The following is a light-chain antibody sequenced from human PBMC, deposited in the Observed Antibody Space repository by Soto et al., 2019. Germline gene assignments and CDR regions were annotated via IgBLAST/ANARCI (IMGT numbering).Light chain of an antibody. J-gene: IGKJ1*01. V-gene: IGKV3-20*01. CDR2: VAS. CDR3: QQYDNSAWT. Sequence: EVVLTQSPGTLSLSPGERATLSCRASQSIGSSYLAWYQQKPGQAARLLIYVASSRATGIPDRFSGSGSGTDFTLTINRLEPDDLAVYYCQQYDNSAWTSGHGTKVDI. CDR1: QSIGSSY.